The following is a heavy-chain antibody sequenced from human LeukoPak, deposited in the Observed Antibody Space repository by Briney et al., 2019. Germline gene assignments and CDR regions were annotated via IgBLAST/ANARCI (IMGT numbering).Heavy chain of an antibody. D-gene: IGHD2-2*01. V-gene: IGHV3-30*02. CDR3: AKLYCSSTSCYGHMDV. CDR1: GFTFSSYG. CDR2: IRYDGSNK. Sequence: PGGSLRLSCATSGFTFSSYGMHWVRQAPGKGLEWVAFIRYDGSNKYYADSVKGRFTISRDNSKNTLYLQMNSLRAEDTAVYYCAKLYCSSTSCYGHMDVWGKGTTVTVSS. J-gene: IGHJ6*03.